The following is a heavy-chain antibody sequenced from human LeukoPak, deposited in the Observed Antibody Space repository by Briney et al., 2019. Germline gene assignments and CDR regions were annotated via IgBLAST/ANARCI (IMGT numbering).Heavy chain of an antibody. V-gene: IGHV1-18*01. D-gene: IGHD6-19*01. J-gene: IGHJ4*02. CDR3: ARDPSNSSGRYEHLDY. CDR1: VGTFSSYA. Sequence: ASVKVSCKASVGTFSSYAISWVRQAPGQGLEWMGWNSAYNGDTKYAQKFQGRVTMTTDASTTTAYMELRSLTSDDTAVYYCARDPSNSSGRYEHLDYWGQGTLVTVSS. CDR2: NSAYNGDT.